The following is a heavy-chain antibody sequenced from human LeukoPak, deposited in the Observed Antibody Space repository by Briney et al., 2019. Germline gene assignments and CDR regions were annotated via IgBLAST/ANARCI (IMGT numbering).Heavy chain of an antibody. V-gene: IGHV4-39*07. CDR3: ARTPDYYGPAHGMDV. CDR1: GGSISSSTYY. D-gene: IGHD3-10*01. J-gene: IGHJ6*02. Sequence: PSETLSLTCTVSGGSISSSTYYWGWIRQPPGKGLEWIGSIYYSGSTYYNPSLKSRVTISIDTSKNQFSLKLSSVTAADTAVYYCARTPDYYGPAHGMDVWGQGTTVTVSS. CDR2: IYYSGST.